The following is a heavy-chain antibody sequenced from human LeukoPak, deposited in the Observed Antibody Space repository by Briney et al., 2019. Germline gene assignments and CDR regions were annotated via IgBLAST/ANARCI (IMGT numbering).Heavy chain of an antibody. CDR1: GFTFSSFA. CDR2: IYSDGSRT. Sequence: GGSLRLSCAASGFTFSSFAMHWVRQAPGKGLEYLSAIYSDGSRTYYADSVKGRFTISSDNSKNTLYFEMSSLRVEDTAVYYCEKSPGSGWPVWGQGTLLTVSS. D-gene: IGHD6-19*01. J-gene: IGHJ4*02. CDR3: EKSPGSGWPV. V-gene: IGHV3-64D*06.